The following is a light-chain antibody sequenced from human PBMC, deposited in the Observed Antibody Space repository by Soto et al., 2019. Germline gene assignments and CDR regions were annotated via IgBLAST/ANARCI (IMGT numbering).Light chain of an antibody. Sequence: QSVLTQPPSASGTPGQRVTISCSGSSSNIGSNTVNWYQQLPETAPLLLIYSNNQRPSGVPDRFYGSRSGTSASLAISGIQSGDEADYYCAAWDDSLNGYVFGTATKVTVL. CDR1: SSNIGSNT. V-gene: IGLV1-44*01. J-gene: IGLJ1*01. CDR3: AAWDDSLNGYV. CDR2: SNN.